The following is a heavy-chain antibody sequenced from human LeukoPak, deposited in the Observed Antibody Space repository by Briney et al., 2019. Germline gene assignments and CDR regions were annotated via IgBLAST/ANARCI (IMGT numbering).Heavy chain of an antibody. CDR1: GFTFSSYA. Sequence: PGGSLRLSYAASGFTFSSYAMSWVRQAPGKGLEWVSAISGSGGSTYYADSVKGRFTISRDNSKNTLYLQMNSLRAEDTAVYYCGRNYYDSSGYYYFGIDYWGQGTLVTVSS. D-gene: IGHD3-22*01. CDR3: GRNYYDSSGYYYFGIDY. V-gene: IGHV3-23*01. CDR2: ISGSGGST. J-gene: IGHJ4*02.